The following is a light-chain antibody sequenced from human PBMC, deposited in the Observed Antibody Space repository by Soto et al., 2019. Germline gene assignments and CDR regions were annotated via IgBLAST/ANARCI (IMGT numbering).Light chain of an antibody. V-gene: IGKV1-5*01. CDR3: QQYNYYPYT. CDR2: SAS. CDR1: QSISTW. J-gene: IGKJ2*01. Sequence: DIKMTQSPSTLSASVGDRVPITCRASQSISTWLAWYHQKPGKAPKLLISSASSLESGVPSRFSGSGSGTEFSLAISSLQPDDFATYYCQQYNYYPYTFGEGTKLEIK.